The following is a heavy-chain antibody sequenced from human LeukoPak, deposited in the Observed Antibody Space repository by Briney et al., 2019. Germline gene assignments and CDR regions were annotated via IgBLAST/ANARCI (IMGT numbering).Heavy chain of an antibody. J-gene: IGHJ5*02. V-gene: IGHV4-34*01. Sequence: SETPSLTCAVYGGSFSGYYWSWIRQPPGKGLEWIGEINHSGSTNYNPSLKSRVTISVDTSKNQFSLKLSSVTAADTAVYYCARSYDFWSGYHKTYNWFDPWGQGTLVTVSS. D-gene: IGHD3-3*01. CDR1: GGSFSGYY. CDR2: INHSGST. CDR3: ARSYDFWSGYHKTYNWFDP.